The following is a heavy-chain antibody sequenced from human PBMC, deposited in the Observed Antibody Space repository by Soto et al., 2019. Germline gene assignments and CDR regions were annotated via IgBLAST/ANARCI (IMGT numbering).Heavy chain of an antibody. CDR3: ARDDSSGWYYFDY. Sequence: PSQTLSLTCAISGDSVSRTSAGWNWIRQSPSRGLEWLGRTYYRSKWYNDYAVSVKSRITISPDTSKNQFSLQMNSVTPEDTAVYFCARDDSSGWYYFDYWGQGTLVTVSS. V-gene: IGHV6-1*01. J-gene: IGHJ4*02. D-gene: IGHD6-19*01. CDR2: TYYRSKWYN. CDR1: GDSVSRTSAG.